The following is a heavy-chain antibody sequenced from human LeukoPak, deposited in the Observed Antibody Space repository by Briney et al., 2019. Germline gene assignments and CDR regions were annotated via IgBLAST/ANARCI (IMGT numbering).Heavy chain of an antibody. V-gene: IGHV4-30-4*02. D-gene: IGHD6-13*01. Sequence: PSETLSLTCTVSGGSISSVAYYWSWFRQHPGKGLEWIGYILDSGSTYYNPSLKSRVTISVDTPKNQFSLKLSSVTAADTAVYYCARVSIAAAGDYYYYGMDVWGQGTTVTVSS. CDR2: ILDSGST. J-gene: IGHJ6*02. CDR3: ARVSIAAAGDYYYYGMDV. CDR1: GGSISSVAYY.